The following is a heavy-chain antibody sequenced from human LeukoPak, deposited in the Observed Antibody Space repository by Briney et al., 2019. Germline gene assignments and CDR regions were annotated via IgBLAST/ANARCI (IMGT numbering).Heavy chain of an antibody. CDR1: GFTFTKYC. CDR2: IKQDGSDK. J-gene: IGHJ4*02. CDR3: GTTVTTGRRH. V-gene: IGHV3-7*01. D-gene: IGHD4-17*01. Sequence: GGSLRLSCAVSGFTFTKYCMTWVRQAPGKGLEWVGNIKQDGSDKNYMDSVKGRFTISRDNAKNSLYLQMNSLRAEDTAVYYCGTTVTTGRRHWGQGTLVTVSS.